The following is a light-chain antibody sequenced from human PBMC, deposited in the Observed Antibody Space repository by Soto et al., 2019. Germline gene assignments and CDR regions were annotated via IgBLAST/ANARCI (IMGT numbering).Light chain of an antibody. Sequence: EIVLTQSPATLSLSPGERATLSCRASQSVSTSLGWYQQKPGQSPRLLIYDASNRATGIPARFSGSGSGTEFTLTISSLQSEDFAVYYCQQYSNWVRTFGQGTKVDIK. J-gene: IGKJ1*01. V-gene: IGKV3-11*01. CDR3: QQYSNWVRT. CDR1: QSVSTS. CDR2: DAS.